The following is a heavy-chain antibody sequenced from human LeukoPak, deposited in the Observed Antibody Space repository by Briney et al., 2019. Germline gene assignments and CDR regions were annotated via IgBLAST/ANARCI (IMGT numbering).Heavy chain of an antibody. CDR2: ISGSGGST. CDR1: GFTFSSYA. CDR3: AKGPLRSWSNWFDP. V-gene: IGHV3-23*01. D-gene: IGHD6-13*01. J-gene: IGHJ5*02. Sequence: GGSLRLSCAASGFTFSSYAMSGVRQAPGKGLEWVSAISGSGGSTYYADSVKGRFTISRDNSKNTLYLQMNSLRAEDTAVYYCAKGPLRSWSNWFDPWGQGTLVTVSS.